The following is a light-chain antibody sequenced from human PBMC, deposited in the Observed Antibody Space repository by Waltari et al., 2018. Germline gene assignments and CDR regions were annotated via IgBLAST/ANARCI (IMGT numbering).Light chain of an antibody. CDR1: GLRRYF. J-gene: IGLJ1*01. CDR3: SSREGGAHRHV. Sequence: SSELTHDPPVSVALGHTARTTGQGAGLRRYFATWYQQKAGQAPILVIYGQNNRPSGIPDRFSGSYSGRTASLTITGAQAEDEADYYCSSREGGAHRHVFGTGTKVTVL. V-gene: IGLV3-19*01. CDR2: GQN.